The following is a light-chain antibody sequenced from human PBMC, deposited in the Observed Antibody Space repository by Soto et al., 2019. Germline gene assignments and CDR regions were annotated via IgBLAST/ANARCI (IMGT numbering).Light chain of an antibody. V-gene: IGKV3-15*01. Sequence: EIVMPQSPATLSVSPGERATLACRASQSVTSNLAWYQQNPGQAPRPLIYGASTRATGIPARFSGSGSGTEFTLTSSSLQSKDSGLYYYQQYNNWPRTFGQGTKVVIK. CDR1: QSVTSN. CDR3: QQYNNWPRT. CDR2: GAS. J-gene: IGKJ1*01.